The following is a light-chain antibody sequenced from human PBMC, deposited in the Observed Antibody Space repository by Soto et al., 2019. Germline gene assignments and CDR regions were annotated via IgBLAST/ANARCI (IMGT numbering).Light chain of an antibody. CDR1: QSVSSY. CDR2: DTS. CDR3: QQRSNWWT. Sequence: EVVMTQSPATLSVSPGERATLSCRASQSVSSYLAWYQQKPGQAPRLLIYDTSNRATGIPARFSGSGSGTDFTLTISSLEPEDFAVYYCQQRSNWWTFGQGPKVDIK. J-gene: IGKJ1*01. V-gene: IGKV3-11*01.